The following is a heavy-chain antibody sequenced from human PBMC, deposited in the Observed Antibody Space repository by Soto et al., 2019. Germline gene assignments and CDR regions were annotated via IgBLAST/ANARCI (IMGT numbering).Heavy chain of an antibody. CDR1: GFTFSSYW. D-gene: IGHD3-10*01. J-gene: IGHJ6*03. V-gene: IGHV3-74*01. CDR3: ARVYGSGSYYYDSYYIDF. Sequence: GGSLRLSCAASGFTFSSYWMHWVRQAPGKGLVWVSRINSDGSSTSYADSVKGRFTISRDNAKNTLYLQMNSLRAEDTAVYYGARVYGSGSYYYDSYYIDFWGKGTTVTVSS. CDR2: INSDGSST.